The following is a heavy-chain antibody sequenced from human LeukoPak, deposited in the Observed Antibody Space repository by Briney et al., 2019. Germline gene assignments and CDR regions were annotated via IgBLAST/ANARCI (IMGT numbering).Heavy chain of an antibody. Sequence: PSETLSLTCAVYGGSFSGYYWSWIRQPPGKGLEWIGEINHSGSTNYNPSLKSRATISVDTSKNQFSLKLSSVTAADTAVYYCARMYYGSGRKKNYYYYYMDVWGKGTTVTISS. CDR2: INHSGST. J-gene: IGHJ6*03. V-gene: IGHV4-34*01. D-gene: IGHD3-10*01. CDR1: GGSFSGYY. CDR3: ARMYYGSGRKKNYYYYYMDV.